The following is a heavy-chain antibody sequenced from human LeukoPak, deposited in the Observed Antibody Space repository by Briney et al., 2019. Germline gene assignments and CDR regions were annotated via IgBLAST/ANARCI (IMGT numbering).Heavy chain of an antibody. CDR2: MYSRGNT. J-gene: IGHJ4*02. CDR3: ARGYYDSSGYFDY. V-gene: IGHV4-59*01. D-gene: IGHD3-22*01. Sequence: PSETLSLTCSVSGGSIIGYYWSWIRQPPGKGLEWIGYMYSRGNTNYNPSLKSRVTISVDTSKNQFSLKLSSVTAADTAVYYCARGYYDSSGYFDYWGQGTLVTVSS. CDR1: GGSIIGYY.